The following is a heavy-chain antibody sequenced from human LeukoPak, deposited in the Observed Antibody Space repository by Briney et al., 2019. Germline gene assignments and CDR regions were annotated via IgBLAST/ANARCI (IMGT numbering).Heavy chain of an antibody. CDR3: ARVEEWFGEFYYFDY. Sequence: SETLSLTCTVSGGSISSSSYYWGWIRQPPGKGLEWIGTIYYSGSTYYNPSLKSRVTISVDTSKKQFSLKLNSVTAADTAVYYCARVEEWFGEFYYFDYWGQGTLVTVSS. CDR2: IYYSGST. J-gene: IGHJ4*02. V-gene: IGHV4-39*07. CDR1: GGSISSSSYY. D-gene: IGHD3-10*01.